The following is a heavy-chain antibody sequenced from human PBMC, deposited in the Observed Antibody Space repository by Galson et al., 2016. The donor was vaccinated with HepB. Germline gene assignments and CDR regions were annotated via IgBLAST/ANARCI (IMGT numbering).Heavy chain of an antibody. CDR3: ARNPNAAATGTWG. J-gene: IGHJ4*02. CDR2: IYSGGAT. CDR1: GISVSNNY. D-gene: IGHD6-13*01. Sequence: SLRLSCAASGISVSNNYMIWVRQAPRKGLEWVSSIYSGGATHYADSVKGRFTISRDSSKNTLYLQMNSLRAEDTAAYFCARNPNAAATGTWGWGQGTLVTVSS. V-gene: IGHV3-53*01.